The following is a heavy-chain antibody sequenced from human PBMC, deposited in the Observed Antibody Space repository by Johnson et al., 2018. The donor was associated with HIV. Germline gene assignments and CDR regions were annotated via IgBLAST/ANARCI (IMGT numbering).Heavy chain of an antibody. CDR2: IWFDGSNK. J-gene: IGHJ3*01. V-gene: IGHV3-33*06. CDR1: GFTFSTYG. CDR3: AKPYYDFWSCSSPPAG. D-gene: IGHD3-3*01. Sequence: QVQLVESGGGVVQPGRSLRLSCAASGFTFSTYGMHWVRQAPGKGLEWVAVIWFDGSNKYYADSVKGRFTISRDNSKNTLYLQMNSLRAEDTAVYYCAKPYYDFWSCSSPPAGWGQGTMVTVSS.